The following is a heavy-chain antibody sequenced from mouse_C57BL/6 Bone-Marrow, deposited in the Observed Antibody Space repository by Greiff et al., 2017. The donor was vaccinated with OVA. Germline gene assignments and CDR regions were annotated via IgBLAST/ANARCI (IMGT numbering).Heavy chain of an antibody. J-gene: IGHJ1*03. D-gene: IGHD1-1*01. Sequence: QVKLQQSGAELARPGASVKLSCKASGYTFTSYGISWVKQRTGQGLEWIGEIYPRSGNTYYNEKFKGKATLTADKSSSTAYMELRSLTSEDSAVYFCARSPYYYGSSYWYFDVWGTGTTVTVSS. CDR1: GYTFTSYG. CDR2: IYPRSGNT. V-gene: IGHV1-81*01. CDR3: ARSPYYYGSSYWYFDV.